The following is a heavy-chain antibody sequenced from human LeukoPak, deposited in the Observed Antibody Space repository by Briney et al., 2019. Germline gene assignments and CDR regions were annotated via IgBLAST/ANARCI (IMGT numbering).Heavy chain of an antibody. Sequence: GASVKVSCKASGGTFSSYAISWVRQAPGQGLEWMGGIIPIFGTANYAQKFQGRVTITTDESTSTAYMELSSLRSEDTAVYYFARDRRPYGDFIFFDYWGQGTLVTVSS. V-gene: IGHV1-69*05. CDR1: GGTFSSYA. CDR3: ARDRRPYGDFIFFDY. J-gene: IGHJ4*02. D-gene: IGHD4-17*01. CDR2: IIPIFGTA.